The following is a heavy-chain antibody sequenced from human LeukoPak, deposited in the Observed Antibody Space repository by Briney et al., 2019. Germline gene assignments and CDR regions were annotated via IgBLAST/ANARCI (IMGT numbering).Heavy chain of an antibody. V-gene: IGHV3-23*01. CDR1: VLTLSVYA. Sequence: GGSLRLSCAASVLTLSVYAVSCGPQAPGKGRPCASAFSGSGGSTYYADSVKGRFTISRDNSKNTLYLQMNSLRAEDTAVYFCAKDRDTIVVVMGGDYWGQGTLVTVSS. CDR3: AKDRDTIVVVMGGDY. CDR2: FSGSGGST. J-gene: IGHJ4*02. D-gene: IGHD3-22*01.